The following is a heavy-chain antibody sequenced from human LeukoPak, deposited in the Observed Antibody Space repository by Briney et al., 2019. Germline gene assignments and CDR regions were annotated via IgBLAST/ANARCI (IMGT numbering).Heavy chain of an antibody. CDR1: GFTLSSSW. V-gene: IGHV3-74*01. J-gene: IGHJ4*02. CDR2: INADGSTT. Sequence: RSGGSLRLSCAASGFTLSSSWMHWVRQAPGRGLVWVSRINADGSTTNYADSVKGRLTISRDNAKNTLYLQMNSLRAEDTAVYYCARDRVGTITSFDYWGQGTLVTVSS. D-gene: IGHD1-26*01. CDR3: ARDRVGTITSFDY.